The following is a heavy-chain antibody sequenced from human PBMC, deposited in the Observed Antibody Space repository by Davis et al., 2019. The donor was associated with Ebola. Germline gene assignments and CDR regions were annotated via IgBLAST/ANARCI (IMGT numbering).Heavy chain of an antibody. Sequence: PGESLKISCAASGFTFSRHSMNWVRQAPGMGLEWVASISGGSSYIYYADSVKGRFTISRDNAKNSLYLQMNSLRAEDTAVRYCARDPRIGGSRAYYGMDVWGQGTTVTVSS. J-gene: IGHJ6*02. V-gene: IGHV3-21*01. D-gene: IGHD3-16*01. CDR1: GFTFSRHS. CDR3: ARDPRIGGSRAYYGMDV. CDR2: ISGGSSYI.